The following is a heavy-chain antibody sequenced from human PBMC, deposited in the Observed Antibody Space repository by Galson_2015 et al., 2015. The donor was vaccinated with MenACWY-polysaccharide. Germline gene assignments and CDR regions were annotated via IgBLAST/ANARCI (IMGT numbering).Heavy chain of an antibody. CDR3: ARGRRDDYGDYEPDY. CDR1: GFTFSSYS. CDR2: ISSSSTTI. Sequence: SLRLSCAASGFTFSSYSMNWVRQAPGKGLEWVSYISSSSTTIYYADSVKGRFTISRDNAKNSLYLQMNSLRAEDTAVYYCARGRRDDYGDYEPDYWGQGTLVTVSS. J-gene: IGHJ4*02. V-gene: IGHV3-48*01. D-gene: IGHD4-17*01.